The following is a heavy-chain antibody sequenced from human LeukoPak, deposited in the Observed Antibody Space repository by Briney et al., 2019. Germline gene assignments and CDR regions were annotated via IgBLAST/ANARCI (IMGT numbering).Heavy chain of an antibody. D-gene: IGHD1-26*01. V-gene: IGHV4-59*12. CDR2: IYYSGST. CDR3: AGVGGSYYVDFDY. Sequence: PSETLSLTCTVSGGSISSYYWSWIRQPPGKGLEWIGYIYYSGSTNYNPSLKSRVTISVDTSKNQFSLKLSSVTAADTAVYYCAGVGGSYYVDFDYWGQGTRVTVSS. CDR1: GGSISSYY. J-gene: IGHJ4*02.